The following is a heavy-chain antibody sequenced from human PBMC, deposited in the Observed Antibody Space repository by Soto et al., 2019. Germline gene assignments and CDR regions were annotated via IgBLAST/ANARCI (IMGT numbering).Heavy chain of an antibody. D-gene: IGHD6-19*01. CDR3: PRDPSPSTSGWYGIDF. CDR1: GFMFSAYA. Sequence: GGSLRLSCTASGFMFSAYAMLWVRQAPCKGPEWVAAMSYDGTNTYYADSVKGRFTISRDNSKNTLFLQMSSLTADDSAVYYCPRDPSPSTSGWYGIDFWGLGTLVTVFS. CDR2: MSYDGTNT. V-gene: IGHV3-30-3*01. J-gene: IGHJ4*01.